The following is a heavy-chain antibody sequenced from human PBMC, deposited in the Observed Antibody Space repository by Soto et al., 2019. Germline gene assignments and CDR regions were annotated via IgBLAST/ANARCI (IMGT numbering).Heavy chain of an antibody. D-gene: IGHD6-13*01. Sequence: ASVKVSCKASGYTFTSYHMHWVRQAPGQGLEWMGIINPSGGSTSYAQKFQGRVTMTRDTSTSTVYMELSSLRSEDTAVYYCALELCQQLGKDAFDICGQGKMVTGS. J-gene: IGHJ3*02. CDR2: INPSGGST. V-gene: IGHV1-46*01. CDR1: GYTFTSYH. CDR3: ALELCQQLGKDAFDI.